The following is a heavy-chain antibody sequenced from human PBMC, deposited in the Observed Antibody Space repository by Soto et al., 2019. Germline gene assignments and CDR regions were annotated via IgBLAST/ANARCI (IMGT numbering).Heavy chain of an antibody. CDR2: IYYSGST. Sequence: ETLSLTCTVSGGSISSYYWSWIRQPPGKGLEWIGYIYYSGSTNYNPSLKSRVTISVDTSKNQFSLKLSSVTAADTAVYYCARVRLRFLEWFYMDVWGKGTTVTVSS. V-gene: IGHV4-59*01. CDR3: ARVRLRFLEWFYMDV. CDR1: GGSISSYY. D-gene: IGHD3-3*01. J-gene: IGHJ6*03.